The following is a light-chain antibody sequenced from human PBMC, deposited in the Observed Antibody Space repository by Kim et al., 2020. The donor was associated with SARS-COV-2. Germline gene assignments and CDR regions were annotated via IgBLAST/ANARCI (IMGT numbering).Light chain of an antibody. CDR2: GKN. Sequence: ALGQTVRITCQGDSLRSYYASRYQQKPGQAPVLVIYGKNNRPSGIPDGFSGSSSGNTASLTITGAQAEDEADYYCNSRDSSGNHLVFGTGTKVTVL. CDR3: NSRDSSGNHLV. V-gene: IGLV3-19*01. CDR1: SLRSYY. J-gene: IGLJ1*01.